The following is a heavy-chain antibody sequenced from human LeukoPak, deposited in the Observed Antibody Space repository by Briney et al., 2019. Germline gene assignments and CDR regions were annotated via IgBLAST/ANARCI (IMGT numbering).Heavy chain of an antibody. CDR3: ARATLIAAAGNWFGP. J-gene: IGHJ5*02. CDR2: IYYSGST. V-gene: IGHV4-59*01. CDR1: GGTISSYY. Sequence: SQTLSPTCTVSGGTISSYYWSWIRQPPGKGLEWIGYIYYSGSTNYNPSLKSRVTISVDTSKNQFSLKLSSVTAADTAVYYCARATLIAAAGNWFGPWGQGTLVTVSS. D-gene: IGHD6-13*01.